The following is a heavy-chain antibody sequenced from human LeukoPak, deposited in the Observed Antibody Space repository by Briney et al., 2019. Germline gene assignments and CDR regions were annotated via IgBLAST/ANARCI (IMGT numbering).Heavy chain of an antibody. Sequence: GGSLRLSCAASAFTVSSNYMTWVRQAPGKGLEWVSVIYSGGSTYYADSVKGRFTISRDNSKNTLYLQMNSLRAEDTAVYYCARLRGLDYWGQGTLVTVSS. CDR1: AFTVSSNY. CDR3: ARLRGLDY. D-gene: IGHD3-10*01. J-gene: IGHJ4*02. V-gene: IGHV3-53*01. CDR2: IYSGGST.